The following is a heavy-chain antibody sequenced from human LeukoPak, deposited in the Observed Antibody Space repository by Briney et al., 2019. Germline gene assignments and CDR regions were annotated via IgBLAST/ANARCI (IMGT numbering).Heavy chain of an antibody. CDR3: ARELTYCGGDCYPYYFDY. Sequence: GGSLRLSCAASGFTFSSYWMSWVRQAPGKELEWVANIKQDGSEKYYVDSVKGRFTISRDNAKNSLYLQMNSLRAEDTAVYYCARELTYCGGDCYPYYFDYWGQGTLVTVS. J-gene: IGHJ4*02. D-gene: IGHD2-21*02. CDR1: GFTFSSYW. V-gene: IGHV3-7*01. CDR2: IKQDGSEK.